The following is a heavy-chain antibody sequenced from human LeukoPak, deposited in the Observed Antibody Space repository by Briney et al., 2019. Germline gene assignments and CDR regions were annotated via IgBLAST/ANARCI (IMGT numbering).Heavy chain of an antibody. D-gene: IGHD5-18*01. V-gene: IGHV4-61*02. Sequence: KPSETLSLTCTVSGGSISSGSYCGRCIRQPAGEGLGWIGRSYTSVSTNYKPPLKSRATIPVTTSKNHFSLKLSSVTAADTAVYYCARGGRGYSYFMDVWGKGTTVTVSS. CDR2: SYTSVST. CDR3: ARGGRGYSYFMDV. CDR1: GGSISSGSYC. J-gene: IGHJ6*04.